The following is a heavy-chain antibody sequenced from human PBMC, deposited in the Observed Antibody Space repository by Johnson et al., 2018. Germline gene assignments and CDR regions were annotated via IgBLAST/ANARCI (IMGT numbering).Heavy chain of an antibody. Sequence: VQSGRSLRLSCAASGFTFDDYAMHWVRPAPGKGLEWVSGISWNSGSIGYADSVKGRFTISSDNAKNSRYLQMNSLRAEDTALYYCAKDIVWGTYYYGSGGAFDIWGQGTMVTVSS. J-gene: IGHJ3*02. CDR3: AKDIVWGTYYYGSGGAFDI. CDR1: GFTFDDYA. CDR2: ISWNSGSI. V-gene: IGHV3-9*01. D-gene: IGHD3-10*01.